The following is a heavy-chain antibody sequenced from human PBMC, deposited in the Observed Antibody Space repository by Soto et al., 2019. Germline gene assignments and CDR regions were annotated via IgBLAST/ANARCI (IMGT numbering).Heavy chain of an antibody. CDR3: ARVRPGDAFDI. CDR1: GFTVSSNY. V-gene: IGHV3-66*01. Sequence: GGSLRLSCAASGFTVSSNYMSWVRQAPGKGLEWVSVIYSGGSTYYADSVKGRFTISRDNSKNTLYLQMNSLRAEDTAVYYCARVRPGDAFDIWGQGTMVTVSS. J-gene: IGHJ3*02. CDR2: IYSGGST.